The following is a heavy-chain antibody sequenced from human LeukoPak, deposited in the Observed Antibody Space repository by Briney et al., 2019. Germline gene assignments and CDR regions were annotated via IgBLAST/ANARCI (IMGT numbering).Heavy chain of an antibody. CDR1: GYTFTNFG. V-gene: IGHV1-18*01. CDR2: ISGNNDNP. Sequence: GASVKVSCKASGYTFTNFGMNWVRQAPGQGLEWMGWISGNNDNPNYEQKFQGRVTLTTDSSTSTAYMELGNLRSDDTAVYYCARDGTSTDDYWGQGTLVTVSS. J-gene: IGHJ4*02. CDR3: ARDGTSTDDY. D-gene: IGHD2-2*01.